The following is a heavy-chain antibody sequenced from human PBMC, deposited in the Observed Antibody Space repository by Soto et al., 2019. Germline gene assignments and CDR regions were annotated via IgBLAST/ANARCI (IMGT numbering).Heavy chain of an antibody. CDR1: GGSVSSRTYY. CDR3: ARGKRYFDHTHAQPKNYYFDY. Sequence: QVQLQESGPGLVKPSETLSLTCTVSGGSVSSRTYYWSWVRQPPGQGLQWIGYVYYSGSTNYNPSLKSRVTISVDTSKNQFSLKLTSVTAADTALYYCARGKRYFDHTHAQPKNYYFDYWGQGTLVTVSS. D-gene: IGHD3-9*01. V-gene: IGHV4-61*01. CDR2: VYYSGST. J-gene: IGHJ4*02.